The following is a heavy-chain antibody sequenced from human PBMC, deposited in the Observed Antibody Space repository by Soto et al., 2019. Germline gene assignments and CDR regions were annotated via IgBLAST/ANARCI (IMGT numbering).Heavy chain of an antibody. D-gene: IGHD3-22*01. CDR2: ISGYNGNT. CDR3: ARDREYYYDSSGNYYYHYGLDV. V-gene: IGHV1-18*04. Sequence: QVQLVESGAEVKKPGASVKVSSKASGYTFTDYGISWARQAPGQGLEWMGWISGYNGNTKYAQKFQGRVTMTTDTPTNTAYMELRSLRSDDTAVYYCARDREYYYDSSGNYYYHYGLDVWGQGTTVTVS. CDR1: GYTFTDYG. J-gene: IGHJ6*02.